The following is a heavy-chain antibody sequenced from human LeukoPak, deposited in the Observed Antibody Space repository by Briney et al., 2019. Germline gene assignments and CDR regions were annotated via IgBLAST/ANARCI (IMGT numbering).Heavy chain of an antibody. D-gene: IGHD1-26*01. CDR2: IYYSGNT. CDR1: GGSISSYY. V-gene: IGHV4-59*08. J-gene: IGHJ3*02. CDR3: ARRDPIVGTPDAFDI. Sequence: SETLSLTCTVPGGSISSYYWSWIRQPPGKGLECIAYIYYSGNTDYNPSLKSRVTISLDTSKNQFSLKLSSVTAADTAVYYCARRDPIVGTPDAFDIWGQGTMVTVSS.